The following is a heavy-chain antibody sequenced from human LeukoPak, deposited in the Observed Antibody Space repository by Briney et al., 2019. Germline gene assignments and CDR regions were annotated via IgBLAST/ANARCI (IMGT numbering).Heavy chain of an antibody. CDR1: GVIFNNFA. CDR2: VSYDGSSK. D-gene: IGHD2-21*01. V-gene: IGHV3-30-3*01. J-gene: IGHJ4*02. Sequence: GRPLRLSCAASGVIFNNFAFHWVRQAPGKGLEWVAAVSYDGSSKYYADSVKGRFSISRDNSKNTLYLQMDSLRGEDTAVYYCAKDFRIGYSAHFDYWGQGALVTVSS. CDR3: AKDFRIGYSAHFDY.